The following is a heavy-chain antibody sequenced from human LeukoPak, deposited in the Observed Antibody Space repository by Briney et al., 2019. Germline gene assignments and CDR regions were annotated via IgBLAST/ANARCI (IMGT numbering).Heavy chain of an antibody. V-gene: IGHV1-2*04. Sequence: GASVKVSCKASGYTFTGYYMHWVRQAPGQGLEWMGWINPNSGGTNYAPKFQGSVTMTRDTSISAAYMELSRLTSDDTAVYYCARDKSSSCGYWGQGTLVTVSS. D-gene: IGHD6-13*01. CDR2: INPNSGGT. CDR1: GYTFTGYY. CDR3: ARDKSSSCGY. J-gene: IGHJ4*02.